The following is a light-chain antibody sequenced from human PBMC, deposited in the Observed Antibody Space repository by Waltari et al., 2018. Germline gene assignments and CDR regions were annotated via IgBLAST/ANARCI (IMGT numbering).Light chain of an antibody. CDR3: SSYAGSTPVV. Sequence: QSALTPHPSASGSPGQSGTISCTGTSSDVGGYHYVSWYQQHPGKAPKLMIYEVSKRPSGVPDRFSGSKSGNTASLTVSGLQAEDEADYYCSSYAGSTPVVFGGGTKLTVL. CDR2: EVS. V-gene: IGLV2-8*01. CDR1: SSDVGGYHY. J-gene: IGLJ2*01.